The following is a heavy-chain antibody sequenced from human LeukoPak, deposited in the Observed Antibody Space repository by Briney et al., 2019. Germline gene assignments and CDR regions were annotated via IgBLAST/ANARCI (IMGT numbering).Heavy chain of an antibody. D-gene: IGHD5/OR15-5a*01. Sequence: SETLSLTCSVSGGSISSHHWGWIRQPPGKGLEWIGYIYYSGNTNYNPSLKSRVTISVDTSKNQFSLKLSSVTAADTAVYYCMREVSGTGADSWGQGTLVTVSS. V-gene: IGHV4-59*11. CDR1: GGSISSHH. CDR2: IYYSGNT. J-gene: IGHJ4*02. CDR3: MREVSGTGADS.